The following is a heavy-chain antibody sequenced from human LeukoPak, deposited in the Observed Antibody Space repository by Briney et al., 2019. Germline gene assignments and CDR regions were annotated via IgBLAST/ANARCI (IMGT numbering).Heavy chain of an antibody. D-gene: IGHD2-15*01. J-gene: IGHJ4*02. Sequence: SETLSLTCAVSGGSVSSSSYYWGWIRQPPGKGLEWIGNIYYSGSTYYNPSLKSRVTISVDTSKNQFSLKLSSVTAADTALYYCAAGKDIVVVVAATLEYWGQGTLVTVSS. CDR1: GGSVSSSSYY. CDR2: IYYSGST. V-gene: IGHV4-39*01. CDR3: AAGKDIVVVVAATLEY.